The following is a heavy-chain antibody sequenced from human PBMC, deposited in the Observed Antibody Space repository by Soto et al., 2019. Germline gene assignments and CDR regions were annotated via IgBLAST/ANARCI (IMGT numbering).Heavy chain of an antibody. CDR1: GGSISSGTYY. V-gene: IGHV4-39*01. J-gene: IGHJ3*02. CDR3: AIHSDRLQANNAFDI. D-gene: IGHD4-4*01. CDR2: IYYSGNT. Sequence: SETLSLTCTVSGGSISSGTYYWGWIRQPPGKGLEWIGSIYYSGNTYYHPSLKSRVTISLDTSKNQFSLKLSSVTAADTAVYYCAIHSDRLQANNAFDIRSQGTMVTVSS.